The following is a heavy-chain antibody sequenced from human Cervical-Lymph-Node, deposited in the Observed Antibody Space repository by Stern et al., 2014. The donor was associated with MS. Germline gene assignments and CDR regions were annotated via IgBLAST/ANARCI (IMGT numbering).Heavy chain of an antibody. CDR2: IYSDGNA. Sequence: EVQLVESGGSLIQPGGSLRLSCAASGFNVSNNYMTWVRQAPGKGLEWVSVIYSDGNAYYADSVRGRFTMSRDNSNNTLYLHMNSLRDEDTAAYYCARVTTKSDYWGQGTLVTVSS. CDR3: ARVTTKSDY. D-gene: IGHD1-1*01. V-gene: IGHV3-53*01. J-gene: IGHJ4*02. CDR1: GFNVSNNY.